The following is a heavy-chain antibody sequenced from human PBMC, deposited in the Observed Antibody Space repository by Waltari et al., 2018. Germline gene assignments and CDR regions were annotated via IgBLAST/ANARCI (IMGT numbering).Heavy chain of an antibody. V-gene: IGHV3-48*03. CDR1: GFTFSSYE. Sequence: EVQLVESGGGLVQTGGSLRLSCAASGFTFSSYEMNWFRQVPGKGLEWVSYISSGGTNMFYAESVKGRFTISRDNAKNSLYLHMNSLRVEDTAVYYCARERSVTGKGNLDYWGQGTLVTVSS. CDR2: ISSGGTNM. D-gene: IGHD3-10*01. CDR3: ARERSVTGKGNLDY. J-gene: IGHJ4*02.